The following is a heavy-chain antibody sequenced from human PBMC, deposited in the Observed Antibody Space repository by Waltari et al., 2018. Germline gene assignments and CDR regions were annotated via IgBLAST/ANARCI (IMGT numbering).Heavy chain of an antibody. CDR1: GYSISSGYY. D-gene: IGHD3-10*01. V-gene: IGHV4-38-2*01. J-gene: IGHJ4*02. CDR2: IYHSGST. CDR3: ARTRSSTDYFDY. Sequence: QVQLQESGPGLVKPSETLSLTCAVSGYSISSGYYWGWIRQPPGKGLEWIGSIYHSGSTYYNPSFKSRVTISVDTSKNQFSLKLSSVTAADTAVYYCARTRSSTDYFDYWGQGTLVTVSS.